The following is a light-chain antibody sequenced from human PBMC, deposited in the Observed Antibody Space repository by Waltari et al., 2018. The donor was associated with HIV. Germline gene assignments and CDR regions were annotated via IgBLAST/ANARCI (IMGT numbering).Light chain of an antibody. CDR2: DVD. CDR1: DSAFGLSNF. Sequence: SAVTQPAPVSGLPGQSITISCSGDDSAFGLSNFVSWYQQPPGKLPRLILYDVDSRPSGISARFSGSKSGHTASLNISGLRAEDEADYYCASFTGDNSLLFGGGTKVTVL. V-gene: IGLV2-14*03. CDR3: ASFTGDNSLL. J-gene: IGLJ3*02.